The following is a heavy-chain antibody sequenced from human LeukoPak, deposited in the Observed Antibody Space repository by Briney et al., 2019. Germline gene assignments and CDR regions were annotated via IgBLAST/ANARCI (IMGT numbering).Heavy chain of an antibody. CDR3: ARVAVAGPTGWFDP. CDR1: GFTFSSYA. Sequence: GGSLRLSCAASGFTFSSYAMSWVRQAPGKGLEWVSGISGGGGPTYYADSVKGRFTISRDNPDNVVYLQMNSLRAEDTAVYYCARVAVAGPTGWFDPWGQGTLVTVSS. V-gene: IGHV3-23*01. D-gene: IGHD6-13*01. J-gene: IGHJ5*02. CDR2: ISGGGGPT.